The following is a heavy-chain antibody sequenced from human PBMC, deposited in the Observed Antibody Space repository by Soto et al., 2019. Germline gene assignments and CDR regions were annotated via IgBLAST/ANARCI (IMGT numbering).Heavy chain of an antibody. J-gene: IGHJ3*02. D-gene: IGHD2-15*01. CDR1: GFTFSSYG. CDR2: ISYDGSNK. CDR3: AKKLGYCSGGSCYSGEDAAFDI. V-gene: IGHV3-30*18. Sequence: GGSLRLSCAASGFTFSSYGMHWVRQAPGKGLEWVAVISYDGSNKYYADSVKGRFTVSRDNSKNTLYLQMNSLRAEDTAVYYCAKKLGYCSGGSCYSGEDAAFDIWGQGTMVNVSS.